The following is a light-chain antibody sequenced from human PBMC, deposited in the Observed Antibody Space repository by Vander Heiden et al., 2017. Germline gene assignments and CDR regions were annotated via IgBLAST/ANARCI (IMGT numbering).Light chain of an antibody. V-gene: IGKV1-33*01. CDR1: QDIRNN. CDR3: QQYYNVPFT. J-gene: IGKJ5*01. CDR2: DAS. Sequence: DIQMTQSPSSLSASVGDRVTITCQANQDIRNNLNWYQQKPGEAPKSLIYDASSPETGVPSRFSGSGSGTDFTLTISSLQPEDIATYHCQQYYNVPFTFGQGTPLDIK.